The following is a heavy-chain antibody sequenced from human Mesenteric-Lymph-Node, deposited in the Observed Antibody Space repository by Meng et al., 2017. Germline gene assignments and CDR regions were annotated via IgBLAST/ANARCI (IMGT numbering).Heavy chain of an antibody. D-gene: IGHD4-17*01. CDR2: ISGSGTYT. J-gene: IGHJ6*02. V-gene: IGHV3-23*01. CDR3: AKAQNPYGNNYYGMGV. Sequence: GESLKISCAVSGFTFSSYEMNWVRQAPGKGLEWVSGISGSGTYTYYGDSVKGRFTISRDNSKNTLHLQMSSLRGDDAAVYYCAKAQNPYGNNYYGMGVWGQGTTVTVSS. CDR1: GFTFSSYE.